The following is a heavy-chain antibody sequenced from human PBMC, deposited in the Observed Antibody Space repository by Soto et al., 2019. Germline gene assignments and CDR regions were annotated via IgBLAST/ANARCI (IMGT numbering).Heavy chain of an antibody. D-gene: IGHD3-3*01. CDR3: ARDPADFWSGYSRGYYGMDV. Sequence: LSLTCTVSGGSISSYYWSWIRQPPGKGLEWIGYIYYSGSTNYNPSLKSRVTISVDTSKNQFSLKLSSVTAADTAVYYCARDPADFWSGYSRGYYGMDVWGQGTTVTVSS. J-gene: IGHJ6*02. V-gene: IGHV4-59*01. CDR2: IYYSGST. CDR1: GGSISSYY.